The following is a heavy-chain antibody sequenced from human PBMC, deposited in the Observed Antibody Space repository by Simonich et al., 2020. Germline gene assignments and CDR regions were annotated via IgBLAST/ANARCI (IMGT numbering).Heavy chain of an antibody. D-gene: IGHD3-22*01. V-gene: IGHV3-23*01. CDR3: AKDLGERITMIVVVIDAFDI. J-gene: IGHJ3*02. CDR1: GFTFSSYA. Sequence: GGGLVQPGGSLRLSCAASGFTFSSYAMSWVRQAPGKWLEWVSDISGSGCSTYYADSVEGRFTISRDNSKNTLYMQMNSLRAEDTAVYYCAKDLGERITMIVVVIDAFDIWGQGTMVTVSS. CDR2: ISGSGCST.